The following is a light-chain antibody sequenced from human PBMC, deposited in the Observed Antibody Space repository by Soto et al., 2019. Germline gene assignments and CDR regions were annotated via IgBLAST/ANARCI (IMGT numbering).Light chain of an antibody. Sequence: IVLTQSPGSLSLSPWERAKLYCRASQSVSSSYLAWYQQKPGQAPRLLIYGASSRATGIPDRFSGSGSGTDFTLTISRLEPEDFAVYYCQQYGSSLISFGQGTRLEIK. CDR2: GAS. V-gene: IGKV3-20*01. J-gene: IGKJ5*01. CDR1: QSVSSSY. CDR3: QQYGSSLIS.